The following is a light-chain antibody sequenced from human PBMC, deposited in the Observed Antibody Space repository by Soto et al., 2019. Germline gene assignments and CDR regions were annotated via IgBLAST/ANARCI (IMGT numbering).Light chain of an antibody. CDR1: SSDVGGYNF. Sequence: QSALTQPASVSGSPGQSITISCTGTSSDVGGYNFVSWYQQHPGKAPKLMIYDVRNRPSGVSNRFSGSKSVNTASLTISGLQAEDEADYYCSSYTSISTYVFXTGTKVTVL. J-gene: IGLJ1*01. CDR2: DVR. V-gene: IGLV2-14*01. CDR3: SSYTSISTYV.